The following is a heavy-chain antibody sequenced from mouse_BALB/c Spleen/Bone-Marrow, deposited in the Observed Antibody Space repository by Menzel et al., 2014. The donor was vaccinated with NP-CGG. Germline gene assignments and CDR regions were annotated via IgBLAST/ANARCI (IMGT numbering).Heavy chain of an antibody. Sequence: VQLQQSGAELVRPGTSVKVSCKASGYAFTNYLIEWVKQRPGQGLEWIGVINPGSGGTNYNEKFKGKATLTADKSSSTAYMQLGSLTSDDSAVYFCARGDYRYDGFAYWGHGTLVTVSA. CDR1: GYAFTNYL. V-gene: IGHV1-54*01. CDR3: ARGDYRYDGFAY. J-gene: IGHJ3*01. D-gene: IGHD2-14*01. CDR2: INPGSGGT.